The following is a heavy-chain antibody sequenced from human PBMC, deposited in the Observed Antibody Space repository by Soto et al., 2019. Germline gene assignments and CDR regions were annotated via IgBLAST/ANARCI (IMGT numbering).Heavy chain of an antibody. D-gene: IGHD1-26*01. CDR3: ANSPSSGSYLFDY. J-gene: IGHJ4*02. Sequence: GSLRLSCAASGFTFSSYGMHWVRQAPGKGLEWVAVISYDGSNKYYADSVKGRFTISRDNSKNTLYLQMNSLRAEDTAVYYCANSPSSGSYLFDYWGQGTLVTVSS. CDR2: ISYDGSNK. CDR1: GFTFSSYG. V-gene: IGHV3-30*18.